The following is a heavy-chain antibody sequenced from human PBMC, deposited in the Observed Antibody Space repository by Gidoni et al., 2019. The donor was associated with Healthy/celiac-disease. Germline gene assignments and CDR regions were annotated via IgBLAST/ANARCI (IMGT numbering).Heavy chain of an antibody. V-gene: IGHV3-30-3*01. CDR2: ILDDGSNK. D-gene: IGHD3-16*01. Sequence: QVQLVESGGGVVQPGRSLRLSCAASGFTFSSYAMHWVRQAPGKGLEWVAVILDDGSNKYYADSVKGRFTISRDNSKNTLYLQMNSLRAEDTAVYYCAREGSTEDYVWGSFFDYWGQGTLVTVSS. CDR1: GFTFSSYA. J-gene: IGHJ4*02. CDR3: AREGSTEDYVWGSFFDY.